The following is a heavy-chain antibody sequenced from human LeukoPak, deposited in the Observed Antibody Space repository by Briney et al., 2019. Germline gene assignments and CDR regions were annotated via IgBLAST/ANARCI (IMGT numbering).Heavy chain of an antibody. CDR3: ARGGRMTTVVTYYFDY. CDR1: GYSFTNYY. J-gene: IGHJ4*02. D-gene: IGHD4-23*01. Sequence: GASVTVSCKASGYSFTNYYIHWVRQAPGQGLEWMGIVNPSGGSTTCAQEFQGRVTMTRDTSTSTVYMDLSSLRSDDTAVYFCARGGRMTTVVTYYFDYWGQGTLVTVSS. V-gene: IGHV1-46*01. CDR2: VNPSGGST.